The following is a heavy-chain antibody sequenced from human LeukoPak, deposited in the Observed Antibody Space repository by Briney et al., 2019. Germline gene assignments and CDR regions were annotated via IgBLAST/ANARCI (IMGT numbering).Heavy chain of an antibody. CDR3: AKVRTGHYFDY. Sequence: GGSLRLSCAASGFTFSSYWMSWVRQAPGKGLEWVSSISGTGGSTYYADSVKGRFTISRDNSNNTLFLQMNSLRAEDTAVYYCAKVRTGHYFDYWGQGTLVTVSS. J-gene: IGHJ4*02. CDR2: ISGTGGST. CDR1: GFTFSSYW. V-gene: IGHV3-23*01. D-gene: IGHD1-1*01.